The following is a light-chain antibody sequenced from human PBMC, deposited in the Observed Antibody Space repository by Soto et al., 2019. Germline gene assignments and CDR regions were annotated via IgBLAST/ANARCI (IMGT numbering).Light chain of an antibody. V-gene: IGKV3-20*01. CDR1: QSVDSTF. Sequence: EVVLTQSPGPLSLSPGQRATLSCRASQSVDSTFFAWYQKKPGQAPRLLIYGASKRATGIPDRFSGSGSGTDFTLIISRLEPEDFAVYYCQQYMSSVTFGQGTKVEIK. J-gene: IGKJ1*01. CDR2: GAS. CDR3: QQYMSSVT.